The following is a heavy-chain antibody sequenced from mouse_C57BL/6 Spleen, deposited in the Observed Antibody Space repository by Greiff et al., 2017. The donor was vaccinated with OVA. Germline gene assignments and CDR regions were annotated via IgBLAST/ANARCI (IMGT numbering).Heavy chain of an antibody. D-gene: IGHD1-1*01. V-gene: IGHV1-42*01. CDR1: GYSFTGYY. CDR3: ARSGITTVARYFDV. Sequence: EVKLMESGPELVKPGASVKISCKASGYSFTGYYMNWVKQSPEKSLEWIGEINPSTGGTTYNQKFKAKATLTVDKSSSTAYMQLKSLTSEDSAVYYCARSGITTVARYFDVWGTGTTVTVSS. CDR2: INPSTGGT. J-gene: IGHJ1*03.